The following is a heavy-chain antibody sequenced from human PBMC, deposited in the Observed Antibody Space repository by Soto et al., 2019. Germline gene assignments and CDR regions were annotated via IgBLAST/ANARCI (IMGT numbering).Heavy chain of an antibody. D-gene: IGHD5-18*01. CDR3: ARDSGSGYSYVAWFDP. CDR2: IIPIFGTA. V-gene: IGHV1-69*13. Sequence: SVKVSCKASGGTFSSYAISCVRQAPGQGLEWMGGIIPIFGTANYAQKFQGRVTITADESTSTAYMELSSLRSEDTAVYYCARDSGSGYSYVAWFDPWGQGTLVTVSS. CDR1: GGTFSSYA. J-gene: IGHJ5*02.